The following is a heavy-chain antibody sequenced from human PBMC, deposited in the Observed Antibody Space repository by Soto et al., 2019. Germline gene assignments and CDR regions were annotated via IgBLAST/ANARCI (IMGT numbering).Heavy chain of an antibody. CDR2: IYSSGST. J-gene: IGHJ4*02. V-gene: IGHV4-59*01. CDR1: GVSISGYY. Sequence: SETLSLTCTVSGVSISGYYWSWIRQPPGKRLEWIGYIYSSGSTNYNPSLRSRVTVSEDTSKNQFSLELISVTAADTAVYYCASSNGGGSRQVGYWGQGTLVTVS. CDR3: ASSNGGGSRQVGY. D-gene: IGHD2-15*01.